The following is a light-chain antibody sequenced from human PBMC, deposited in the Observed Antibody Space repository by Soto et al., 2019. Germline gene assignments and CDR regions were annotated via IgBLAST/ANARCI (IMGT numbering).Light chain of an antibody. Sequence: QSALTQPPSASGSPGQTVTISCTGTSSDVGGCNYVSWYQQHPGKAPKLLIYEDYKRPSGVPDRFSGSKSGNSASLTVTGLQAEDEADYYCTSYAGDPSLGVVGGGTKLTVL. CDR3: TSYAGDPSLGV. J-gene: IGLJ2*01. CDR2: EDY. V-gene: IGLV2-8*01. CDR1: SSDVGGCNY.